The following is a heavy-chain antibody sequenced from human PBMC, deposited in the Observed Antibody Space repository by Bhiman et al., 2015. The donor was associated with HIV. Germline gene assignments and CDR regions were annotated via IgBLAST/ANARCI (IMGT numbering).Heavy chain of an antibody. J-gene: IGHJ4*02. V-gene: IGHV3-21*01. CDR2: ISSTSSYI. CDR1: GFTFSTYN. CDR3: ARGYTYGQGRHGFDY. Sequence: EVQLVESGGGLVKPGGSLRLSCAASGFTFSTYNMNWVRQAPGKGLEWVSLISSTSSYIYWADSVKGRFAISRDNAKNSLYLQMNSLRAEDTAVYYCARGYTYGQGRHGFDYWGQGTLVTVSS. D-gene: IGHD5-18*01.